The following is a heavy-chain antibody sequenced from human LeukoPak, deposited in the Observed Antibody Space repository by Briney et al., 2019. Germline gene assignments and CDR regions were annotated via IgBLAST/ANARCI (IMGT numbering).Heavy chain of an antibody. CDR3: ARMRDIRIAPRKYYYHYYMDV. J-gene: IGHJ6*03. Sequence: SETLSLTCTVSGGSMSSSSYYWGWIRQPPAKGLEWIRSIYYSGSTYYNPSLKSRVTISVDTSKNQFSLKLSSVTAADTAVYYCARMRDIRIAPRKYYYHYYMDVWGKRTTVTVSS. CDR1: GGSMSSSSYY. D-gene: IGHD6-6*01. CDR2: IYYSGST. V-gene: IGHV4-39*01.